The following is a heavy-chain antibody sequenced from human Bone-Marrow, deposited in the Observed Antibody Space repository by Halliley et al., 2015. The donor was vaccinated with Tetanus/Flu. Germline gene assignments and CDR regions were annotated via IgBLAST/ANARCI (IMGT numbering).Heavy chain of an antibody. V-gene: IGHV4-39*01. Sequence: TLSLTCNVSGSTISSSNYHWGWIRQSPGKGLEWIGSVYYDGDTYYNPSLKSRVAISVDTSTNRFPLRLTSVTAADAAVFYCVRHWGSYSYGDILGPFVDWGLGIHVIVS. CDR3: VRHWGSYSYGDILGPFVD. D-gene: IGHD5-18*01. CDR2: VYYDGDT. CDR1: GSTISSSNYH. J-gene: IGHJ4*02.